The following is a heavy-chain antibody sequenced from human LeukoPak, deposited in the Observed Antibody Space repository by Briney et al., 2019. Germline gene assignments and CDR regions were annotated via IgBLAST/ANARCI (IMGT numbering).Heavy chain of an antibody. CDR1: GGTFSSYG. CDR2: IIPIFGTA. J-gene: IGHJ3*02. CDR3: ASGRTYYYDSSGLGGFDI. Sequence: ASVKVSCKASGGTFSSYGVNWVRQAPGQGLEWMGGIIPIFGTANYAQKFQGRVTITADKSTSTAYMELSSLRSEDTAVYYCASGRTYYYDSSGLGGFDIWGQGTMVTVSS. V-gene: IGHV1-69*06. D-gene: IGHD3-22*01.